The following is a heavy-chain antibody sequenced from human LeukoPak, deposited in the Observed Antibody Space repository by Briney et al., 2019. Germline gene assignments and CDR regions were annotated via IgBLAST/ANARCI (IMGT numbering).Heavy chain of an antibody. V-gene: IGHV3-30*01. CDR2: ISYDGSNK. J-gene: IGHJ4*02. D-gene: IGHD3-22*01. CDR1: GFTFSSYA. Sequence: PGGSLRLSCAASGFTFSSYAMHWVRQAPGKGLEWVAVISYDGSNKYYADSVKGRFTISRDDSKNTLYLQMNSLRAEDTAVYYCARDWYYYDSSGYQTLDYWGQGTLVTVSS. CDR3: ARDWYYYDSSGYQTLDY.